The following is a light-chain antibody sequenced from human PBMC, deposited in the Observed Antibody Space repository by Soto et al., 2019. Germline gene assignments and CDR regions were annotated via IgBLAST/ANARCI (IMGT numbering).Light chain of an antibody. CDR1: QNINSY. Sequence: DIQMTQSPSSLSASVRDRVTITCQASQNINSYLNLYQQKPGRAPKLLIYAASTLEAVVPSMFSGSGSGTYFTFTISRLQPEDIATYYCQQYENLPTFGQGTRLEIK. CDR3: QQYENLPT. CDR2: AAS. V-gene: IGKV1-33*01. J-gene: IGKJ5*01.